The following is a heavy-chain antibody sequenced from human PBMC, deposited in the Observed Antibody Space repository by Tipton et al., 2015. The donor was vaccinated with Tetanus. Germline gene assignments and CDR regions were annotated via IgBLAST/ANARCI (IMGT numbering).Heavy chain of an antibody. V-gene: IGHV4-61*01. Sequence: TLSLTCTIFGGSVSRGSYYWAWIRQPPGKGLEYIGYILYGASTHYNPSLKSRVTVSADPSQNQFSLKLSSVTAADTGVYYCARSHDFLSGHVDFWGPGTLVTVSS. CDR2: ILYGAST. D-gene: IGHD3-3*01. J-gene: IGHJ4*02. CDR3: ARSHDFLSGHVDF. CDR1: GGSVSRGSYY.